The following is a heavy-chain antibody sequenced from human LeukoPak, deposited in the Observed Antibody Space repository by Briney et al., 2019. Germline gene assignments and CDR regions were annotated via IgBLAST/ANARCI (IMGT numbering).Heavy chain of an antibody. CDR3: ARDRRYYDSSGYYYLIDY. V-gene: IGHV4-4*07. J-gene: IGHJ4*02. CDR2: IYTGGST. Sequence: SETLSLTCTVSGGSISSYYWSWIRQPAGKGLEWIGRIYTGGSTNYNPSLKSRVTMSVDTSKNQFSLKLSSVTAADTAVYYCARDRRYYDSSGYYYLIDYWGQGTLVTVSS. CDR1: GGSISSYY. D-gene: IGHD3-22*01.